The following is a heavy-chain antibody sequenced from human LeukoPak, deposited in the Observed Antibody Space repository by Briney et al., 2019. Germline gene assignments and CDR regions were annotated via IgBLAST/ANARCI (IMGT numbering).Heavy chain of an antibody. V-gene: IGHV3-23*01. CDR2: ISGSGGST. D-gene: IGHD6-13*01. CDR3: AKDQSGSSWYGRYYYYYYMDV. J-gene: IGHJ6*03. CDR1: GLTFSTYA. Sequence: PGGSLRLSCAASGLTFSTYAMTWVRQAPGKGLEWVSAISGSGGSTYYADSVKGRFTISRDNAKNSLYLQMSSLRAEDTAVYYCAKDQSGSSWYGRYYYYYYMDVWGKGTTVTVSS.